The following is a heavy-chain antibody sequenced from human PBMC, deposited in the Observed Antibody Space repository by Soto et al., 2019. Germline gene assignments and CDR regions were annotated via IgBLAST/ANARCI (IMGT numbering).Heavy chain of an antibody. D-gene: IGHD2-15*01. V-gene: IGHV1-8*01. CDR2: INPTSEYT. Sequence: ASVKVSCKASGSTFTNYVIKWVRPAPGQGLEWVGWINPTSEYTAHAQKFQGRVTLTREISTATAYMELSSLTSEDTAVYFCARQVCPGYSSYWGPGTQVTFSS. J-gene: IGHJ4*02. CDR1: GSTFTNYV. CDR3: ARQVCPGYSSY.